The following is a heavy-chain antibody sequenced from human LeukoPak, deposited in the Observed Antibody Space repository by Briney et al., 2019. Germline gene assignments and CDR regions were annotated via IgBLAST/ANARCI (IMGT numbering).Heavy chain of an antibody. V-gene: IGHV3-21*01. D-gene: IGHD3-22*01. Sequence: GGSLRLSCAASTFTFSTYSMNWVRQAPGKGLEWVSSISISSDYIYYADSVKGRFTISRDNAKNSLYLQLNSLRAEDTAVYYCGRDRDYYDSSGGMNAFDMWGQGTLVTVSS. CDR3: GRDRDYYDSSGGMNAFDM. CDR2: ISISSDYI. CDR1: TFTFSTYS. J-gene: IGHJ3*02.